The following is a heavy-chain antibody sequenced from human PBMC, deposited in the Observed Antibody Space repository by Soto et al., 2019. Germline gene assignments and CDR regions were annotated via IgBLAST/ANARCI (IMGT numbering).Heavy chain of an antibody. CDR2: IYSGGST. CDR1: GFTVSSTY. Sequence: GGSLRLSCAASGFTVSSTYMSWVRQAPGKGLEWVSVIYSGGSTYYADSVKGRFTISRDNSKNTLYLQMNSLRAEDTAVYYCARYSSSGYDSPQDAFDIWGQGTMVPVSS. D-gene: IGHD3-22*01. CDR3: ARYSSSGYDSPQDAFDI. J-gene: IGHJ3*02. V-gene: IGHV3-53*01.